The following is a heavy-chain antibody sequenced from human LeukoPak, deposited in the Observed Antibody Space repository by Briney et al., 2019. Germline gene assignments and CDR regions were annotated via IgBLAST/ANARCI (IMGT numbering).Heavy chain of an antibody. D-gene: IGHD3-10*01. CDR3: ASFSASYYYYYMDV. J-gene: IGHJ6*03. Sequence: SETLSLTCTVSGGSISSSSYYWGWIRQPPGKGLEWIGSIYYSGSTYYNPSLKSRVTISVDTSKNQFSLKLSSVTAADTAVYHCASFSASYYYYYMDVWGKGTTVTVSS. V-gene: IGHV4-39*01. CDR2: IYYSGST. CDR1: GGSISSSSYY.